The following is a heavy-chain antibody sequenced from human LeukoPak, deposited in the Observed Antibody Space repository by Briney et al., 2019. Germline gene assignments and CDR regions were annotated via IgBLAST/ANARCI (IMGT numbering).Heavy chain of an antibody. J-gene: IGHJ5*02. Sequence: SETLSLTCTVSGGSISSYYWSWIRQPPGKGLEWIGYIYYSGSTNYNPSLKSRVTISVDTSKNQFSLKLSSVTAADTAVYYCAGRTTVVTPGWFDPWSQGTLVTVSS. CDR3: AGRTTVVTPGWFDP. D-gene: IGHD4-23*01. V-gene: IGHV4-59*08. CDR2: IYYSGST. CDR1: GGSISSYY.